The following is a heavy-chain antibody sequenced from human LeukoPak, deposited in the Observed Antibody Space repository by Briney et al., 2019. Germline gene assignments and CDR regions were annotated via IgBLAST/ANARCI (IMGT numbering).Heavy chain of an antibody. D-gene: IGHD3-10*01. V-gene: IGHV3-66*01. CDR3: ARGRDEITMVRGVKLYYYYGMDV. CDR2: IYSGGST. Sequence: GGSLRLSCAVSGFTVSSNYMNWVRQAPGKGLEWVSVIYSGGSTYYADSVKGRFTISRDDSKNTLYLQMNSLRAEDTAVYYCARGRDEITMVRGVKLYYYYGMDVWGQGTTVTVSS. CDR1: GFTVSSNY. J-gene: IGHJ6*02.